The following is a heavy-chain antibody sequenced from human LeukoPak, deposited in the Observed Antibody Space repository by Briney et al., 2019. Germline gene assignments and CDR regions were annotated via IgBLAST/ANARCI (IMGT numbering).Heavy chain of an antibody. Sequence: SETLSLTXGVYGGSFSGYYWSWIRQPPGKGLEWIGEINPRGSTNYNPSLKSRVTLSADTSKNQFSLTLNSVTAADTAVYYCARRRLGYYFDYWGQGTLVTVSS. CDR2: INPRGST. D-gene: IGHD5-24*01. CDR1: GGSFSGYY. V-gene: IGHV4-34*01. J-gene: IGHJ4*02. CDR3: ARRRLGYYFDY.